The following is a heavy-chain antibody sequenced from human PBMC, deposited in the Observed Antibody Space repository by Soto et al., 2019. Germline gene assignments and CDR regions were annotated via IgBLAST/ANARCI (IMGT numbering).Heavy chain of an antibody. V-gene: IGHV3-30*18. Sequence: PGESLRLSCAASGFTFSSYGMHWVRQAPGKGLEWVAVISYDGSNKYYADSVKGRFTISRDNSKNTLYLQMNSLRAEDTAVYYCAKDLDHGRINWFDPWGQGTLVTVSS. D-gene: IGHD1-26*01. CDR3: AKDLDHGRINWFDP. CDR2: ISYDGSNK. J-gene: IGHJ5*02. CDR1: GFTFSSYG.